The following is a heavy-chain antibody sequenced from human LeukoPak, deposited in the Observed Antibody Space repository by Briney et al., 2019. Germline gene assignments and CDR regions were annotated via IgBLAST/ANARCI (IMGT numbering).Heavy chain of an antibody. CDR3: ASRSGSHGMDV. V-gene: IGHV1-69*01. CDR2: IIPIFGTA. J-gene: IGHJ6*02. CDR1: GGTFSSYA. Sequence: GASVTVSFTASGGTFSSYAISWVRQAPGQGLEWMGGIIPIFGTANYAQKFQGRVTITADESTSTAYMELSSLRSEDTAVYYCASRSGSHGMDVWGQGTTVTVSS.